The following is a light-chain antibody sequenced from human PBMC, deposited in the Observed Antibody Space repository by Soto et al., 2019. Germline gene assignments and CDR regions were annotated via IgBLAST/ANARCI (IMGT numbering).Light chain of an antibody. V-gene: IGKV1-5*03. CDR2: KAS. CDR3: QQYNSHSSYT. Sequence: DIQMTQSPSTPSASVGDRVTITCRASQSINTWLAWYQQKPGKAPKLLIYKASSLGSGVPSRFSGSGSGTDFTLTISSLQPDDFAIYYCQQYNSHSSYTFGQGTKLEIK. CDR1: QSINTW. J-gene: IGKJ2*01.